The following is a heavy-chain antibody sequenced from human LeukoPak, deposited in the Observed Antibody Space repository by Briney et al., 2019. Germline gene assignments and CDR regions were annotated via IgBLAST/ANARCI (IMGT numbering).Heavy chain of an antibody. Sequence: GASVKVSCKASGYTFYTYGISWVRQAPGQGLEWTGWIGAYNGNTYYAQNFQGRVTMTTDTSTSTAYMELRSLRSDDTAVYYCARGPYCNGGTCYSQYFDYWGQGTLVTVSS. CDR3: ARGPYCNGGTCYSQYFDY. V-gene: IGHV1-18*01. D-gene: IGHD2-15*01. J-gene: IGHJ4*02. CDR2: IGAYNGNT. CDR1: GYTFYTYG.